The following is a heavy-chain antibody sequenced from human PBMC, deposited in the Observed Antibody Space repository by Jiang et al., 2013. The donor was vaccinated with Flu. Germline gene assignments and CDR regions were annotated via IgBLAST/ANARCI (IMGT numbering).Heavy chain of an antibody. D-gene: IGHD3-10*01. V-gene: IGHV4-59*08. CDR2: IYYSGST. J-gene: IGHJ4*02. CDR1: GGSIRTYS. CDR3: AALSRGSAAFEY. Sequence: PGLVKPSETLSLTCTFSGGSIRTYSWTWIRQSPGKGLEWIGYIYYSGSTTYNPSLRSRVTISLDTSKNQFSLMLSSVTAADTAVYYCAALSRGSAAFEYWGQGTLVNVSS.